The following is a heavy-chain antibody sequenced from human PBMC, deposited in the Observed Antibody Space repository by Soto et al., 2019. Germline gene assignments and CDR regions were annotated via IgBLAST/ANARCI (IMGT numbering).Heavy chain of an antibody. CDR2: IYHTGSS. CDR1: GGSISSLDW. CDR3: ARRNYYDSTGYYPY. D-gene: IGHD3-22*01. Sequence: QVQLQESGPGLVKPSGTLSLTCAVSGGSISSLDWWSWVRQPPGKGLEWIGEIYHTGSSNYNASLTSRVTMSVDKSKNQFSLKLSSVTAADTAVYYCARRNYYDSTGYYPYWGQGTLVTVSS. J-gene: IGHJ4*02. V-gene: IGHV4-4*02.